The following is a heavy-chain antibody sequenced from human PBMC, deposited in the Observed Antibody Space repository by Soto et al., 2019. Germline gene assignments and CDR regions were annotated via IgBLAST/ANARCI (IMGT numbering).Heavy chain of an antibody. CDR1: GFTFSSYW. Sequence: EVQLVESGGGLVQPGGSLRLSCATSGFTFSSYWMHWVRQVPGKGLLWVSRIDEYGNTINYADSVRGRVTISRDNAKKNLYLEMNSLRAEDTALYYCTIDIGGKGAYWGPGTLVTVSS. CDR3: TIDIGGKGAY. CDR2: IDEYGNTI. J-gene: IGHJ4*02. D-gene: IGHD3-10*01. V-gene: IGHV3-74*01.